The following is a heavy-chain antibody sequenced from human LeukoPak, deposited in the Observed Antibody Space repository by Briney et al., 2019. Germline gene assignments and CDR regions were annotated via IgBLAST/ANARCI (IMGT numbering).Heavy chain of an antibody. J-gene: IGHJ4*02. CDR1: GYTFTSYG. CDR2: ISAYNGNT. CDR3: ARVHTIVGATLFDY. V-gene: IGHV1-18*01. D-gene: IGHD1-26*01. Sequence: ASVKVSCKASGYTFTSYGISWVRQAPGQGLEWTGWISAYNGNTNYAQKLQGRVTMTTDTSTSTAYMELRSLRSDDTAVYYCARVHTIVGATLFDYWGQGTLVTVSS.